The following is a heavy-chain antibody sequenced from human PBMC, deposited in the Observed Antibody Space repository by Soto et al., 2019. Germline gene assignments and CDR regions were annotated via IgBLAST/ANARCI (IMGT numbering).Heavy chain of an antibody. CDR1: GGSIISSSYY. Sequence: SETLSLTCTVSGGSIISSSYYWGWIRHPPGKGLEWIGSIYYSGSTYYNPSLKSRVTISVDTSKNQFSLKLSSVTAADTAVYYCARLGILWFGELFDYWGQGTLVTVSS. D-gene: IGHD3-10*01. CDR3: ARLGILWFGELFDY. V-gene: IGHV4-39*01. CDR2: IYYSGST. J-gene: IGHJ4*02.